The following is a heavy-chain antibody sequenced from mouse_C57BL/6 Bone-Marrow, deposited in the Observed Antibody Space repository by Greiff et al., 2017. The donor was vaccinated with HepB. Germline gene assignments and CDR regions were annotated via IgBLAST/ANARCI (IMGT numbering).Heavy chain of an antibody. Sequence: EVKLQQSGPELVKPGASVKISCKASGYTFTDYYMNWVKQSHGKSLEWIGDINPNNGGTSYNQKFKGKATLTVDKSSSTAYMELRSLTSEDSAVYYCAREGFYYSNYGFAYWGQGTLVTVSA. V-gene: IGHV1-26*01. CDR1: GYTFTDYY. CDR2: INPNNGGT. D-gene: IGHD2-5*01. CDR3: AREGFYYSNYGFAY. J-gene: IGHJ3*01.